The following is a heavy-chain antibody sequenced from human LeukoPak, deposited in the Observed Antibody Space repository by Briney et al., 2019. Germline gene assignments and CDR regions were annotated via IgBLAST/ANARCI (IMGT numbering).Heavy chain of an antibody. Sequence: PGRSLRLSCAASGFTFSSYGMHWVRQAPGKGLEWVAVISYDGSNKYYADSVKGRFTISRDNSKNTLYLQMNSLRAEDTAVYYCAKRWWFGDTWGQGTLVTVSS. CDR1: GFTFSSYG. D-gene: IGHD3-10*01. CDR3: AKRWWFGDT. J-gene: IGHJ5*02. CDR2: ISYDGSNK. V-gene: IGHV3-30*18.